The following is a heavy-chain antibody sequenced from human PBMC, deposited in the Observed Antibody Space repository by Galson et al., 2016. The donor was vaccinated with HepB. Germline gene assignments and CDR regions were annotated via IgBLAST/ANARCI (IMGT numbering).Heavy chain of an antibody. CDR1: GGSISSSRHY. CDR3: ARHDYGDFLFDY. CDR2: MYYCGST. J-gene: IGHJ4*02. V-gene: IGHV4-39*01. D-gene: IGHD4-17*01. Sequence: ETLSLTCTVSGGSISSSRHYWGWIRQPPGKGLEWIASMYYCGSTYYNPSLKRRVTISVDTSKNQLSLGLSSVTAADTAMYYCARHDYGDFLFDYWGQGTLVIVSS.